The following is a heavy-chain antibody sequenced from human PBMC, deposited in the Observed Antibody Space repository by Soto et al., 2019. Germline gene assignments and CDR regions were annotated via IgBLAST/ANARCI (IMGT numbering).Heavy chain of an antibody. D-gene: IGHD3-22*01. V-gene: IGHV1-3*01. CDR2: INGDNGNT. CDR1: GYTLTRYP. J-gene: IGHJ4*02. CDR3: ARTPYGNDSSGYYFYY. Sequence: ALVTGYCRATGYTLTRYPMLCVRRANRQRLEWMGWINGDNGNTEYSQKFHGRVTITRDTSARTAYMELSSLTSEDTAVYYFARTPYGNDSSGYYFYYRGQGTLVTVSS.